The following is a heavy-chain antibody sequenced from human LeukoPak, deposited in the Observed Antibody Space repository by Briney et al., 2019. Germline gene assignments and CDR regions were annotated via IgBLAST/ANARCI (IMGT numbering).Heavy chain of an antibody. CDR2: IIPIFGTA. Sequence: VASVKVSCKASGGTFSSYAISWVRQAPGQGLEWMGRIIPIFGTANYAQKFQGRVTITADESTSTAYMELSSLRSEDTAVYYCARIPRGYSGYDGNYYMDVWGKGTTVTVSS. V-gene: IGHV1-69*13. D-gene: IGHD5-12*01. J-gene: IGHJ6*03. CDR3: ARIPRGYSGYDGNYYMDV. CDR1: GGTFSSYA.